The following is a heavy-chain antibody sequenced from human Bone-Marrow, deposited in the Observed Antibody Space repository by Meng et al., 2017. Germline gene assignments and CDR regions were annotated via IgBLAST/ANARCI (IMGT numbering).Heavy chain of an antibody. CDR2: IKQDGSEK. D-gene: IGHD3-10*01. CDR3: ARNRLADDGSGSYYNW. V-gene: IGHV3-7*01. Sequence: GESLKISCAASGFTLSSYWMSWVRQAPGKGLEWVANIKQDGSEKYYVDSVKGRFTISRDNAKNSLYLQMNSLRAEDTAVYYCARNRLADDGSGSYYNWWGQGTLVTVSS. CDR1: GFTLSSYW. J-gene: IGHJ4*02.